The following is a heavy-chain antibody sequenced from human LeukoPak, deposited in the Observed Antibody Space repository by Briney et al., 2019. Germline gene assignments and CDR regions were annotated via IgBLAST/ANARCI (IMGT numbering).Heavy chain of an antibody. Sequence: SETLSLTCAVYGGSFSGYYWSWIRQPPGKGLEWIGEINHSGSTNYNPSLKSRVTISVDTSKNQFSLKLSSVTAADTAVYYCARVRYRLAETYIDYWGQGTLVTVSS. V-gene: IGHV4-34*01. D-gene: IGHD3-16*01. CDR2: INHSGST. J-gene: IGHJ4*02. CDR3: ARVRYRLAETYIDY. CDR1: GGSFSGYY.